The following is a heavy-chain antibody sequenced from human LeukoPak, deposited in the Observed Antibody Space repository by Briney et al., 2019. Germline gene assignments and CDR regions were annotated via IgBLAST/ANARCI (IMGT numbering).Heavy chain of an antibody. CDR1: GFTFSNAW. Sequence: GGSLRLSCAASGFTFSNAWMSWVRQAPGKELEWVGRIKSKTDGGTTDYAAPVKGRFTISRDDSKNTLYLQMNSLKTEDTAVYYCITFSMIVVVITDWGQGALVTVSS. V-gene: IGHV3-15*01. D-gene: IGHD3-22*01. CDR3: ITFSMIVVVITD. J-gene: IGHJ4*02. CDR2: IKSKTDGGTT.